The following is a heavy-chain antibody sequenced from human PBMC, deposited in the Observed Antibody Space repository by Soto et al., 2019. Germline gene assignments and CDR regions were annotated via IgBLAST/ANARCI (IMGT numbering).Heavy chain of an antibody. CDR1: GDTFSFYT. CDR3: ATSYGSGSSPFDY. Sequence: QVQLVQSGAEVKKPGSSVKVSCKASGDTFSFYTLNWIRQAPGQGFDWVGRVNPILAMSSSAHKFPGRGSVFADKSTGTAYMELRSLSSDDTAVYDCATSYGSGSSPFDYCGHGTLGTCSS. V-gene: IGHV1-69*02. J-gene: IGHJ4*01. D-gene: IGHD3-10*01. CDR2: VNPILAMS.